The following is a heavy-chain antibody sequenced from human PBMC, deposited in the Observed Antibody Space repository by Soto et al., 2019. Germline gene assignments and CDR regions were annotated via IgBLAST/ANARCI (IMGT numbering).Heavy chain of an antibody. V-gene: IGHV4-61*01. J-gene: IGHJ4*02. Sequence: SETLSLTCTVSGGSVNSDNYYWSWIRQPPGKGLEWIGYIYHTGRTNYNPSLESRITISLDTSKNQFSLTLSSVTAADTALFYCAREFSNTPEAFDSWGQGALVTVSS. CDR3: AREFSNTPEAFDS. CDR1: GGSVNSDNYY. CDR2: IYHTGRT. D-gene: IGHD3-3*02.